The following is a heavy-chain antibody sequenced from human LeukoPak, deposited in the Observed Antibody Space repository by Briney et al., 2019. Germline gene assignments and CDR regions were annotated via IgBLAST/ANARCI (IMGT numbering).Heavy chain of an antibody. CDR3: ARRTPYCSGGSCYYFGQ. V-gene: IGHV5-10-1*01. CDR2: IDPSDSYT. D-gene: IGHD2-15*01. Sequence: GESLMISCKGSGYSFTSYWISWVRQMPGKGLEWMGRIDPSDSYTNYSPSFQGHVTISADKSISTAYLQWSSLKASDTAIYYCARRTPYCSGGSCYYFGQWGQGTLATVSS. CDR1: GYSFTSYW. J-gene: IGHJ4*02.